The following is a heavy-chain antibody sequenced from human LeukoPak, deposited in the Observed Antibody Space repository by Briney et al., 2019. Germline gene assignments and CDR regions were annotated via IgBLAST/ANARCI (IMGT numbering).Heavy chain of an antibody. V-gene: IGHV3-7*01. CDR3: ARDRHHYQLLIDY. D-gene: IGHD2-2*01. J-gene: IGHJ4*02. Sequence: RPGGSLRLSCAASGFTFSSYWMSWVRQAPGKGLEWVANIKQDGSEKYYVDSVKGRFTISRDNAKNSLYLQMNSLRAEDSAVYYCARDRHHYQLLIDYWGQGTLVTVSS. CDR1: GFTFSSYW. CDR2: IKQDGSEK.